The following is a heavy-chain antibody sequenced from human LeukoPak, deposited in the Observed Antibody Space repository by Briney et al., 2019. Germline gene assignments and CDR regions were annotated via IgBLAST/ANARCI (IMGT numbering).Heavy chain of an antibody. CDR1: GYTFTGYY. V-gene: IGHV1-2*02. Sequence: ASVKVSCKASGYTFTGYYMHRVRQAPGQGLEWMGWINPNSGGTNYAQKFQGRVTMTRDTSISTAYMELSRLRSDDTAVYYCVSSLLYCSGGSCYWGFYWGQGTLVTVSS. J-gene: IGHJ4*02. CDR3: VSSLLYCSGGSCYWGFY. CDR2: INPNSGGT. D-gene: IGHD2-15*01.